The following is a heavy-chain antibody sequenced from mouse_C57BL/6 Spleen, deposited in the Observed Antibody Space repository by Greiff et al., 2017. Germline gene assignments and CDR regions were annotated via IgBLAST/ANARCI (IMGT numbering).Heavy chain of an antibody. D-gene: IGHD1-1*01. CDR2: IRSKSKNYAT. CDR3: VRRSSLGY. J-gene: IGHJ2*01. Sequence: EVQLQASGGGLVQPTGSLKLSCAASGFSFNTYAMNWVRQAPGKGLEWVARIRSKSKNYATYYADSVKDRFTISRDDSESMLYLQMNHLKTEDTAMYYCVRRSSLGYWGQGTTLTVSS. V-gene: IGHV10-1*01. CDR1: GFSFNTYA.